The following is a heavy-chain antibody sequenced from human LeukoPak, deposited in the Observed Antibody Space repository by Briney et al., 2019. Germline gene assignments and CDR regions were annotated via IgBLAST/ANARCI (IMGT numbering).Heavy chain of an antibody. D-gene: IGHD3-10*01. Sequence: ASVKVSCKASGYTFTGYYMHWVRQAPGQGLEWMGWISAYNGNTNYAQKLQGRVTMTTDTSTSTAYMELRSLRSDDTAVYYCARGRGTMVRGVSTSFDYWGQGTLVTVSS. CDR2: ISAYNGNT. CDR3: ARGRGTMVRGVSTSFDY. V-gene: IGHV1-18*04. CDR1: GYTFTGYY. J-gene: IGHJ4*02.